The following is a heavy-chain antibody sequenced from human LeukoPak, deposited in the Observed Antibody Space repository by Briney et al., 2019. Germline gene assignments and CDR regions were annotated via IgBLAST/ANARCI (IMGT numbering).Heavy chain of an antibody. CDR3: AREIGPRQLHLWGSAFDY. V-gene: IGHV1-2*02. D-gene: IGHD5-18*01. CDR2: INPNSGGT. Sequence: GAPVKVSCKASGYTFTGYYMHWVRQAPGQGLEWMGWINPNSGGTNYAQKFQGRVTMTRDTSTSTVYMELSSLRSEDTAVYYCAREIGPRQLHLWGSAFDYWGQGTLVTVSS. CDR1: GYTFTGYY. J-gene: IGHJ4*02.